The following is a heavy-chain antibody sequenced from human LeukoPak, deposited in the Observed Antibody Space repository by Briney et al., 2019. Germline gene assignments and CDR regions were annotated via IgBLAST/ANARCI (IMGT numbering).Heavy chain of an antibody. V-gene: IGHV3-53*05. D-gene: IGHD3-10*01. CDR1: GFTVSSNY. CDR3: AKDHAYYGSGSFDY. Sequence: PGGSLRLSCAASGFTVSSNYMSWVRQAPGKGLEWVSVIYSGGSTYYADSVKGRFTISRDNSKNTLYLQMNSLRAEDTAVYYCAKDHAYYGSGSFDYWGQGTLVTVSS. J-gene: IGHJ4*02. CDR2: IYSGGST.